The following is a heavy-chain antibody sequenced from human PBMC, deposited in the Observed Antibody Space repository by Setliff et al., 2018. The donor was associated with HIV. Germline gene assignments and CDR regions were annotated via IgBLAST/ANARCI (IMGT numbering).Heavy chain of an antibody. CDR2: ISSSGSTR. Sequence: GSLRLSCAASGFTFSSYEMNWVRQAPGKGLEWVSYISSSGSTRYYAVSVKGRFTISRDNAKNSLYLQMNSLRAEGTAVYYCAREEISYYFDYWGQGTLVTVSS. CDR1: GFTFSSYE. J-gene: IGHJ4*02. V-gene: IGHV3-48*03. CDR3: AREEISYYFDY.